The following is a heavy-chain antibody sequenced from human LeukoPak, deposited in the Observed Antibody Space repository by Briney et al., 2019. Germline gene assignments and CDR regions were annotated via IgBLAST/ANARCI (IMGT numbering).Heavy chain of an antibody. D-gene: IGHD6-19*01. V-gene: IGHV4-39*01. CDR1: GGSISSSSYY. J-gene: IGHJ3*02. CDR2: IYYSGST. Sequence: SETLSLTCTVSGGSISSSSYYWGWIRQPPGKGLEWIGSIYYSGSTYYNPSLKSRVTISVETSKNQVSLKLSSVTAADTAAYYCARQGAGGRAFDIWGQGTMVTVSS. CDR3: ARQGAGGRAFDI.